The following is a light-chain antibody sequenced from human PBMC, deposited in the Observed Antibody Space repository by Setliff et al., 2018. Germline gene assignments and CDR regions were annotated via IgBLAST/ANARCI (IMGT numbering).Light chain of an antibody. CDR3: STWDYSLSTVV. CDR1: SNNIGRYT. J-gene: IGLJ2*01. CDR2: ENS. Sequence: QSALTQEASVSGTVGQKVTLSCNGNSNNIGRYTVGWYQQISHGTPKTVMLENSPPSGIPDRFSGSKSGTTASLTISGLQPEDEADYYCSTWDYSLSTVVFGGGTKVTVL. V-gene: IGLV1-44*01.